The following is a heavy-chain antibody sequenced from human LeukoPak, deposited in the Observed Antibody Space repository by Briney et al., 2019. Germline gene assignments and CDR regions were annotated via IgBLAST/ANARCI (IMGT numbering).Heavy chain of an antibody. V-gene: IGHV4-59*11. J-gene: IGHJ3*02. Sequence: SETLSLTCAVSTDSISSHNWSWIRQPPGKGLEWIGYISYIGSTNYSPSLKSRVTISIDTSKNQFSLKLRSVTAADTAVYYCARDLITVTKGFDIWGQGTMVSVSS. CDR1: TDSISSHN. D-gene: IGHD4-17*01. CDR3: ARDLITVTKGFDI. CDR2: ISYIGST.